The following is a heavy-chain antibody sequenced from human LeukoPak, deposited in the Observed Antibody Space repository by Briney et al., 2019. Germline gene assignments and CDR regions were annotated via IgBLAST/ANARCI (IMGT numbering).Heavy chain of an antibody. CDR2: IKQDGSEK. J-gene: IGHJ3*02. D-gene: IGHD2-2*02. V-gene: IGHV3-7*01. CDR3: ARMYCSSTNCYTDTFDI. CDR1: GFTFSSYW. Sequence: SGESLRLSCAASGFTFSSYWMSWVRQAPGKGLEWVANIKQDGSEKYYVDSVKGRFTISRDNAKDSLYLQMNSLRAEDTAVYYCARMYCSSTNCYTDTFDIWGQGTVVTVSS.